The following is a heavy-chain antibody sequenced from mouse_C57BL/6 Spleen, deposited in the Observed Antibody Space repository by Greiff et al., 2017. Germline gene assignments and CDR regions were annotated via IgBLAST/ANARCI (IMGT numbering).Heavy chain of an antibody. J-gene: IGHJ1*03. CDR1: GYTFTDYN. CDR2: INPNNGGT. CDR3: ARNGYYRYFDV. D-gene: IGHD2-2*01. V-gene: IGHV1-22*01. Sequence: VQLKESGPELVKPGASVKMSCKASGYTFTDYNMHWVKQSHGKSLEWIGYINPNNGGTSYNQKFKGKATLTVNKSSSTAYMELRSLTSEGSAVYYCARNGYYRYFDVWGTGTTVTVSS.